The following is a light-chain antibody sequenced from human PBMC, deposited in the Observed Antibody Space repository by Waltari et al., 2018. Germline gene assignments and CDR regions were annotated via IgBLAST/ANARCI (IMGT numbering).Light chain of an antibody. J-gene: IGKJ1*01. V-gene: IGKV3-11*01. CDR2: DAY. CDR3: QQRFSWPT. Sequence: EIVLTQSPATLSLSPGERATLYCRASQSVSSYLALDQQKPGQAPRLLIYDAYNRATGIPDRFSGSGSGTDFTLTISSLEPEDFAVYYCQQRFSWPTFGQGAKVEIK. CDR1: QSVSSY.